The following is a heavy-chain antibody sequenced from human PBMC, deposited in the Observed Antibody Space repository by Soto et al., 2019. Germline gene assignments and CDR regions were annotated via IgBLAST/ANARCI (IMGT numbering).Heavy chain of an antibody. V-gene: IGHV4-34*01. D-gene: IGHD2-15*01. CDR1: GGSFSGYY. J-gene: IGHJ4*02. Sequence: QVQLQQWGAGLLKPSETLSLTCAVYGGSFSGYYWSWIRQPPGKGLEWFGEINHSGSTNYNPSLKSRVTISVDTAKNQFSLKLSSVTAADTAVYYCARVGCSGGSCYFDYWGQGTLVTVSS. CDR3: ARVGCSGGSCYFDY. CDR2: INHSGST.